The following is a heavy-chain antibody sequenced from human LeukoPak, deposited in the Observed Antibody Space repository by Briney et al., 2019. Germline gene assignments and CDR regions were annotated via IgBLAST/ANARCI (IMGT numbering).Heavy chain of an antibody. J-gene: IGHJ4*02. D-gene: IGHD4-17*01. CDR1: GGSISSGSYY. Sequence: PSQTLSLTCTVSGGSISSGSYYWSWIRQPAGKGLEWIGRIYTSGSTNYNPSLKSRVTISVDTSKNQFSLKLSSVTAADTAVYYCARRAVTRYVDYWGQGTLVTVSS. CDR2: IYTSGST. V-gene: IGHV4-61*02. CDR3: ARRAVTRYVDY.